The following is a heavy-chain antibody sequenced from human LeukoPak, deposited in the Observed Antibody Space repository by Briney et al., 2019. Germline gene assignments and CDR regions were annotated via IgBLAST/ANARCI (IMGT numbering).Heavy chain of an antibody. V-gene: IGHV3-23*01. Sequence: GGSLRLSCAASGFTFSSYSMSWVRQAPGKGLEWVSAISGSGGSTYYADSVKGRFTISRDTSKNTLYMQMNSLRAEDTAVYYCAKNRHFYGSGSYLDYWGQGTLVTVSS. CDR3: AKNRHFYGSGSYLDY. CDR1: GFTFSSYS. D-gene: IGHD3-10*01. CDR2: ISGSGGST. J-gene: IGHJ4*02.